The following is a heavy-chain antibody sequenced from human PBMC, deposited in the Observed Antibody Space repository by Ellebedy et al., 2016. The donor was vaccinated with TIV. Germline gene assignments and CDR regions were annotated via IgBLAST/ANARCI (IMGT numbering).Heavy chain of an antibody. CDR1: GFTFSEKS. J-gene: IGHJ4*02. V-gene: IGHV3-23*01. Sequence: GESLKISCAASGFTFSEKSIAWDRQPPGKGLECAAAITASVSRHYADSVKGRFTISRDNSKNTVYLQMSSLRAEDTAVYYCGKEILVVVTPTLDHWGQGPLITVSS. D-gene: IGHD3-22*01. CDR2: ITASVSR. CDR3: GKEILVVVTPTLDH.